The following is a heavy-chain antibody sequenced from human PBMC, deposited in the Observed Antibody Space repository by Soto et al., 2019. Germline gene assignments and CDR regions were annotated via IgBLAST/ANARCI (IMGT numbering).Heavy chain of an antibody. CDR3: ARDRTVTTMVRGVITRGWFDP. Sequence: SXKVSFQASGGTXTSYAIGLVRQAPGQGLEWMGGIIPIFGKANYAQKFQGRVTITADKSTSTAYMEMSSLRSEDTDVYYCARDRTVTTMVRGVITRGWFDPWGQGTLGTVS. D-gene: IGHD3-10*01. V-gene: IGHV1-69*06. J-gene: IGHJ5*02. CDR1: GGTXTSYA. CDR2: IIPIFGKA.